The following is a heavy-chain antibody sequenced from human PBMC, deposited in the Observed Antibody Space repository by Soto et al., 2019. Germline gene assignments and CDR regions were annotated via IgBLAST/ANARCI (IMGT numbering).Heavy chain of an antibody. CDR2: IIPIFGTA. CDR1: GGTFSSYA. V-gene: IGHV1-69*01. Sequence: QVHLVQSGAEVKKHGSSVKVSCKASGGTFSSYAISWVRQAPGQGLEWMGVIIPIFGTANYAQKFQGRVTITADESTSTAYMELSSQRSEDTSVYYCAIDLYNGYDGGFDYWSNGTLVTVST. J-gene: IGHJ4*01. CDR3: AIDLYNGYDGGFDY. D-gene: IGHD5-12*01.